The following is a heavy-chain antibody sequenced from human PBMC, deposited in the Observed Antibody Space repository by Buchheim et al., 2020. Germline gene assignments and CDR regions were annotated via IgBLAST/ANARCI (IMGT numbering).Heavy chain of an antibody. D-gene: IGHD5-18*01. Sequence: QVQLVQSGAEVKKPGASVKVSCKASGYTFTSYYMHWVRQAPGQGLEWMGIINPRGGSTNYAQKVQGRVNMTRDTSTSTDYMEVSSLRSDDTAVYFCNVDTSISSHWGQGTL. CDR1: GYTFTSYY. V-gene: IGHV1-46*01. J-gene: IGHJ4*02. CDR2: INPRGGST. CDR3: NVDTSISSH.